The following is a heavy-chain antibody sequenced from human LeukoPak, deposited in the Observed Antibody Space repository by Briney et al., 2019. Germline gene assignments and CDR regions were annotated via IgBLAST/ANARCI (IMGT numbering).Heavy chain of an antibody. Sequence: GASVKVSCKASGYTFTGYYMHWVRQAPGQGLEWMGWINPNSGGTNYAQKFQGRVTMTRDTSISTAYMELSRLRSDDTAVYYCARDMAVLWFGELPYDAFDIWGQGTMVTVSS. D-gene: IGHD3-10*01. V-gene: IGHV1-2*02. CDR2: INPNSGGT. J-gene: IGHJ3*02. CDR1: GYTFTGYY. CDR3: ARDMAVLWFGELPYDAFDI.